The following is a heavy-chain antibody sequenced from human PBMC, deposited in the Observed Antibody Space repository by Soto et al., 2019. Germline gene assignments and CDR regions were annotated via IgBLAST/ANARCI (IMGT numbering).Heavy chain of an antibody. V-gene: IGHV3-74*01. CDR3: ARGDGDYYDGNGYLGRH. CDR2: INSDGSRT. Sequence: SLRLSWAAAGGTFSSYGVHWVRQAQGKGLVWVSRINSDGSRTSYADSAKGRFTISRDNAKNTVYLQMNSLRAEDTAVYYCARGDGDYYDGNGYLGRHWGQGTLVTV. CDR1: GGTFSSYG. J-gene: IGHJ4*02. D-gene: IGHD3-22*01.